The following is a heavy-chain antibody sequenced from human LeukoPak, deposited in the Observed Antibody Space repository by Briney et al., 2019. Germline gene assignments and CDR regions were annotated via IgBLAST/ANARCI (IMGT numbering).Heavy chain of an antibody. J-gene: IGHJ3*02. Sequence: ASVKVSCKASGYTFTSYGISWVRQAPGQGLEWVGWISAYNGNTNYAQKLQGRVTMTTDTSKSTAYMEQRSLRSDDTAGYYCARDEGYYGREGQAFDIWGQGTMVTVSS. CDR1: GYTFTSYG. CDR3: ARDEGYYGREGQAFDI. CDR2: ISAYNGNT. V-gene: IGHV1-18*01. D-gene: IGHD3-10*01.